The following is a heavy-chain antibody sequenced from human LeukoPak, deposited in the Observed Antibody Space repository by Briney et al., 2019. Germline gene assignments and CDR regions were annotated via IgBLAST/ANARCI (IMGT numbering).Heavy chain of an antibody. D-gene: IGHD5-12*01. V-gene: IGHV3-23*01. CDR1: GFTFSSYS. CDR2: ISGSGGST. J-gene: IGHJ4*02. Sequence: QPGGSLRLSCAASGFTFSSYSMSWVRQAPGKGLEWVSAISGSGGSTYYADSVKGRFTISRDNSKNTLYLQMNSLRAEDTAVYYCAKDSFGVDIVATNPYYFDYWGQGTLVTVSS. CDR3: AKDSFGVDIVATNPYYFDY.